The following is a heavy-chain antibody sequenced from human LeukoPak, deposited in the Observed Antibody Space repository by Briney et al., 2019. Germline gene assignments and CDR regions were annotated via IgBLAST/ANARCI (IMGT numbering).Heavy chain of an antibody. CDR1: GFTFSSYS. Sequence: GGSLRLSSAASGFTFSSYSMNWVRQAPGKGLEWVSSISSSSSYIYYADSVKGRFTISRDNAKNSLYLQMNSLRAEDTAVYYCARARRDSSGSFSCLDYWGQGTLVTVSS. D-gene: IGHD6-19*01. CDR2: ISSSSSYI. CDR3: ARARRDSSGSFSCLDY. J-gene: IGHJ4*02. V-gene: IGHV3-21*01.